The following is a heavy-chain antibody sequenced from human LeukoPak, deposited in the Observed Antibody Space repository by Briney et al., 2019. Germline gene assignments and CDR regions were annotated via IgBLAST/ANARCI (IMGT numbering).Heavy chain of an antibody. CDR3: ARDKSSWYSGDYYYYMDV. Sequence: SETLSLTRTVSGGSISSYYWSWIRQPAGKGLEWIGRIYTSGSTNYNPSLKSRVTMSVDTSKNQFPLKLSSVTAADTAVYYCARDKSSWYSGDYYYYMDVWGKGTTVTVSS. V-gene: IGHV4-4*07. CDR2: IYTSGST. CDR1: GGSISSYY. D-gene: IGHD6-13*01. J-gene: IGHJ6*03.